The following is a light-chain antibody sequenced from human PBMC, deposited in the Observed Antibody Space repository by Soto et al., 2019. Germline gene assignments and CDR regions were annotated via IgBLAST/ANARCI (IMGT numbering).Light chain of an antibody. Sequence: QSALIQPPSVSGSPGQSVTISCTGTSSDVGSYDYVSWYQQHPGTVPKPMIYNVNTRPSGVPDRFSGSKSGNTASLTISGLQAEDEAHYYCSSFTSKSTLIFGGGTKLTVL. CDR2: NVN. CDR1: SSDVGSYDY. J-gene: IGLJ2*01. V-gene: IGLV2-18*02. CDR3: SSFTSKSTLI.